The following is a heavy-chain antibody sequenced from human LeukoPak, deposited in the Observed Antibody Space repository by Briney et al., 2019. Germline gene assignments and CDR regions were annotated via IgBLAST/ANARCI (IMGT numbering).Heavy chain of an antibody. Sequence: PGGSLRLSCAASGFTVSTNYMSWVRQAPGKGLEWVSVIYSGGSTYYADSVEGRFTISRDNSKNTLYLQMNSLRAEDAAVYYCARDPWAGKGIWGQGTMVTVSS. V-gene: IGHV3-53*01. CDR1: GFTVSTNY. CDR3: ARDPWAGKGI. J-gene: IGHJ3*02. D-gene: IGHD6-19*01. CDR2: IYSGGST.